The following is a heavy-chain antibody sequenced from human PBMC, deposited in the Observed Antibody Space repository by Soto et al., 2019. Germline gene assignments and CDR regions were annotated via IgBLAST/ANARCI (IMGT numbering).Heavy chain of an antibody. V-gene: IGHV1-2*02. D-gene: IGHD3-22*01. CDR1: GYSFSANY. CDR2: INPHSGAT. CDR3: VRAHARGFSNWFDP. Sequence: APVKAPCKGSGYSFSANYIHWVRRAPGQGLEWLGWINPHSGATNYAQKFLGRVTMSADTSASTAYMDLPRLKSDDTAVYYCVRAHARGFSNWFDPWARGTLVPVSS. J-gene: IGHJ5*02.